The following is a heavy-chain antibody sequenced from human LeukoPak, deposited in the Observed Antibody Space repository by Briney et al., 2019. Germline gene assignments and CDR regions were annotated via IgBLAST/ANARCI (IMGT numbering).Heavy chain of an antibody. CDR2: IWYDGSNK. Sequence: GRSLRLSCAASGFTFSSYGMHWVRQAPGKGLEWVAVIWYDGSNKYYADSVKGRFTISRDNSKNTLYLQMNSLRAEDTAVYYCAKDGDCSSTSCQKRAFDYWGQGTLVTVSS. J-gene: IGHJ4*02. V-gene: IGHV3-33*06. CDR1: GFTFSSYG. CDR3: AKDGDCSSTSCQKRAFDY. D-gene: IGHD2-2*03.